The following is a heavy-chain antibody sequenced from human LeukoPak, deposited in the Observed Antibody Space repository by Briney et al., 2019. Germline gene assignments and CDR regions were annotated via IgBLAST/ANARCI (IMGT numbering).Heavy chain of an antibody. CDR2: IWYDGSNK. Sequence: PGRSRRLSCAASGFTFSSYGMHWVRQAPGKGLEWVAVIWYDGSNKYYADSVKGRFTISRDNSKNTLYLQMNSLRAEDTAVYYCARDTYDDYVPLDYWGQGTLVTVSS. CDR1: GFTFSSYG. CDR3: ARDTYDDYVPLDY. J-gene: IGHJ4*02. D-gene: IGHD4-17*01. V-gene: IGHV3-33*01.